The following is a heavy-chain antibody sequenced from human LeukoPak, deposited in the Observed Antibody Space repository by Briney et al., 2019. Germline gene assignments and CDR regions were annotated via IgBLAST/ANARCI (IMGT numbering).Heavy chain of an antibody. D-gene: IGHD2-15*01. Sequence: ASVKVSCKASGYTFTSYGISWVRQAPGQGLEWMGWISAYNGNTNYAQKLQGRVTLTTDTSTSTAYMELRSLRSDDTAVYYCARPMLGYCSGGSCYHFDYWGQGTLVTVSS. CDR1: GYTFTSYG. V-gene: IGHV1-18*01. CDR2: ISAYNGNT. J-gene: IGHJ4*02. CDR3: ARPMLGYCSGGSCYHFDY.